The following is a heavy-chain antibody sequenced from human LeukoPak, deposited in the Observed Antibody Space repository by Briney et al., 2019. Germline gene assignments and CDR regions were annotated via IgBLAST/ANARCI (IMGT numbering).Heavy chain of an antibody. CDR3: ARDFMYNVNCAGC. CDR1: GFTFSNAW. D-gene: IGHD1-14*01. Sequence: GGSLRLSCAASGFTFSNAWMSWVRQAPGKGLEWVGRIKSKTDGGTTDYAAPVKVRFTSSRDNAKYTLYLQMNSLRDEDTAVYYCARDFMYNVNCAGCWAQGTLVTVSS. V-gene: IGHV3-15*05. CDR2: IKSKTDGGTT. J-gene: IGHJ4*02.